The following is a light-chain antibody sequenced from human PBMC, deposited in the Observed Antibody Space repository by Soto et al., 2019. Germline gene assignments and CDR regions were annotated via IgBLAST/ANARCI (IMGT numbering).Light chain of an antibody. CDR2: DVS. CDR1: SSDVGGYNY. CDR3: CSYAGTYTLL. Sequence: QSALTQPRSVSGSPGQSVTIPCTGTSSDVGGYNYVSWYQQHPGKAPKLMIYDVSERPSGVPDRFSGSKSGNTASLTISGLQAEDEADYYCCSYAGTYTLLFGGGTKLTVL. J-gene: IGLJ2*01. V-gene: IGLV2-11*01.